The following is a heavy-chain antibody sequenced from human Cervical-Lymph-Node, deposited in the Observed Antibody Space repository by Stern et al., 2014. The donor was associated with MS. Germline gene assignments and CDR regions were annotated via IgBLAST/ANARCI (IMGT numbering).Heavy chain of an antibody. CDR3: ARQLGHSNFLHY. CDR2: IHPGDSEV. Sequence: QLVQSGAGVKRPGQSLKISCRASGYSFTNYWVAWVRQKPGKGLEWMGIIHPGDSEVRYSPSFQGRVTISVDRSINTAYLQWSSLQPSDTAMYYCARQLGHSNFLHYWGQGVLVTVSS. CDR1: GYSFTNYW. V-gene: IGHV5-51*01. J-gene: IGHJ4*02. D-gene: IGHD4-11*01.